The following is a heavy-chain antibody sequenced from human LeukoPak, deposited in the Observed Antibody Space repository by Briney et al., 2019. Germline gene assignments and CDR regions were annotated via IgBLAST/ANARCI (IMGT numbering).Heavy chain of an antibody. V-gene: IGHV4-38-2*01. D-gene: IGHD3-22*01. CDR2: LYYSGSA. CDR3: ARHRLFDTIGYYYGFDY. J-gene: IGHJ4*02. Sequence: PSETLSLTCAVSGYSISGGYHWGWIRQPPGKGLEWIGGLYYSGSAYHNPSLKSRVTMSLDTSKNQFSLRLSSVTAADTAVYYCARHRLFDTIGYYYGFDYWGQGTLVTVSS. CDR1: GYSISGGYH.